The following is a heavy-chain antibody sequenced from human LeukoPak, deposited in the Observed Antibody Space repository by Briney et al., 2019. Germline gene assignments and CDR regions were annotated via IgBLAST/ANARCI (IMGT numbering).Heavy chain of an antibody. V-gene: IGHV3-23*01. J-gene: IGHJ4*02. CDR1: GFTFSSYA. Sequence: GGSLRLSCAASGFTFSSYAMSWVRQGPGKGLEWVSAISGSGGNTYYADSVKGRFTIPRDNSKNTLYLQMNSLRADDTAVYYCAKEGGYCSSTNCYGFFDYWGQGTLVTVSS. CDR3: AKEGGYCSSTNCYGFFDY. CDR2: ISGSGGNT. D-gene: IGHD2-2*01.